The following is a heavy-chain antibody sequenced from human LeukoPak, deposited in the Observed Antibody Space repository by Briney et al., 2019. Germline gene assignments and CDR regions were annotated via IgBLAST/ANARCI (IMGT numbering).Heavy chain of an antibody. CDR1: GFTFSSYW. CDR3: AAGGWYFDF. Sequence: GGSLRLSCAATGFTFSSYWMSWVRQAPGKGLEWVANIKQDGSEKYYVDSVKGRFTISRDNAKNSLYLQMNSLRAEDTAVYFCAAGGWYFDFWGQGTLVTVSS. D-gene: IGHD6-19*01. V-gene: IGHV3-7*01. J-gene: IGHJ4*02. CDR2: IKQDGSEK.